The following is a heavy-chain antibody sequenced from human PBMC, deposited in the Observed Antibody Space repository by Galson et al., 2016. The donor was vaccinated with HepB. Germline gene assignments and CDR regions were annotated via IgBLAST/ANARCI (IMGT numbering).Heavy chain of an antibody. V-gene: IGHV3-33*01. CDR3: AREGAQMAVAGTAFDY. J-gene: IGHJ4*02. D-gene: IGHD6-19*01. Sequence: LRLSCAASGFTFSGYGMHWVRQAPGTGLEWVALIWTDGSYKNYADSVKGRFTISRDNSKNTLYLQLNSLRAEDTAVYYCAREGAQMAVAGTAFDYWGQGTLVTVAS. CDR2: IWTDGSYK. CDR1: GFTFSGYG.